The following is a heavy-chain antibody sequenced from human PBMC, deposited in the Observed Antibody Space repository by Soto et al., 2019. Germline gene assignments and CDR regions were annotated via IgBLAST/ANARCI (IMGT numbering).Heavy chain of an antibody. V-gene: IGHV1-3*01. J-gene: IGHJ4*02. CDR2: INAGNGNT. D-gene: IGHD2-21*02. CDR3: ARSIVVVTALDY. Sequence: ASVKVSCKASGYTFTSYAMHLLRQAPGQRLEWMGWINAGNGNTKYSQKFQGRVTITRDTSASTAYMELSSLRSEDTAVYYCARSIVVVTALDYWGQGTLVTVSS. CDR1: GYTFTSYA.